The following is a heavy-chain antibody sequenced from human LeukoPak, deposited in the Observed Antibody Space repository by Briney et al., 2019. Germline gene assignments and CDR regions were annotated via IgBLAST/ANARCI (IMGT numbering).Heavy chain of an antibody. CDR3: ARTRSFSLLYSGYDYNWFDP. CDR2: IYYSGST. CDR1: GGSISSSSYY. D-gene: IGHD5-12*01. J-gene: IGHJ5*02. Sequence: SETLSLTCTVSGGSISSSSYYWGWIRQPPGKRLEWIGSIYYSGSTYYNPSLKSQVTISVDTSKNQFSLKLSSVTAADTAVYYCARTRSFSLLYSGYDYNWFDPWGQGTLVTVSS. V-gene: IGHV4-39*07.